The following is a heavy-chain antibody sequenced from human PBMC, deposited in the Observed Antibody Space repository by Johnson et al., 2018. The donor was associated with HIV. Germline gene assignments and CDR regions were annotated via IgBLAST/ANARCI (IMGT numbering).Heavy chain of an antibody. CDR2: ISSSGSTI. Sequence: EVQLVESGGGLVQPGRSLRLSCAASGFTFSSYGMHWVRQAPGKGLEWVSYISSSGSTIYYADSVKGRFTISRDNAKNSLYLQMNSLRAEDTAVYYCASPPDAFDIWGQGTMVTVSS. CDR1: GFTFSSYG. CDR3: ASPPDAFDI. J-gene: IGHJ3*02. V-gene: IGHV3-48*04.